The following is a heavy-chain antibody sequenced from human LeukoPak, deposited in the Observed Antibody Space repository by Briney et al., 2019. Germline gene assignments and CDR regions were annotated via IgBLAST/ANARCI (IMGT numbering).Heavy chain of an antibody. CDR3: ARVSEWLVLDY. J-gene: IGHJ4*02. Sequence: PGGSLRLSCAASGFTFSSYAMHWVRQAPGKGLEYVSAISSNGGSTYYANSVKGRFTISRDNSKNTLYLQMGSLRAEDMAMYYCARVSEWLVLDYWGQGTLVTVSS. D-gene: IGHD6-19*01. V-gene: IGHV3-64*01. CDR2: ISSNGGST. CDR1: GFTFSSYA.